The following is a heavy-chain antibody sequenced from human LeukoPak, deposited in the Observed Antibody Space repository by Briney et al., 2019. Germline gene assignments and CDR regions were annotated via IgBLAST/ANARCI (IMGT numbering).Heavy chain of an antibody. V-gene: IGHV4-61*02. CDR1: GGSISSGSYY. CDR2: IYTSGST. CDR3: AREGAFDT. Sequence: SETLSLTCTVSGGSISSGSYYWSWIRQPAGKGLEWIGRIYTSGSTNYNPSLKSRVTISVDTSKNQFSLKLSSVTAADTALYYCAREGAFDTWGQGTMVTVSS. J-gene: IGHJ3*02.